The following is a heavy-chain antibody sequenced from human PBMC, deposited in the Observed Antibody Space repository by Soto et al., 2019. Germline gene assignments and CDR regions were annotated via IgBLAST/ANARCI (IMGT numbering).Heavy chain of an antibody. D-gene: IGHD2-21*01. V-gene: IGHV4-61*01. CDR1: GGSVSSGSYY. J-gene: IGHJ2*01. Sequence: QVQLQESGPGLVKPSETLSLTCTVSGGSVSSGSYYWSWIRQPPGKGLEWIGYIYYSGSTNYNPPLESRVTISVDTSKNQFSLKLSSVTAADTAVYYCARDLWFDLWGRGTLVTVSS. CDR2: IYYSGST. CDR3: ARDLWFDL.